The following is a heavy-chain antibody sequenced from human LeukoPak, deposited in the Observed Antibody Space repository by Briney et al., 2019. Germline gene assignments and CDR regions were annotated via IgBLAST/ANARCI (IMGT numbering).Heavy chain of an antibody. CDR2: ISSSRSSI. V-gene: IGHV3-21*05. D-gene: IGHD1-14*01. J-gene: IGHJ6*02. CDR1: GFTFSNYN. Sequence: PGGSLRLSCAASGFTFSNYNMNWVRQAPGKGLEWVSYISSSRSSIYYADSVKGRFTISRDNAKNSLYLQMNSLRAEDTAVYYCAPGGIPPNYYYGMDVWGQGTTVTVSS. CDR3: APGGIPPNYYYGMDV.